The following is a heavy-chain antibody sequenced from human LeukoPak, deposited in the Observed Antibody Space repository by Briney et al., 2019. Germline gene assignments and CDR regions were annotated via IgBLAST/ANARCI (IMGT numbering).Heavy chain of an antibody. V-gene: IGHV3-53*01. CDR1: GFIVSSTY. D-gene: IGHD3/OR15-3a*01. CDR2: INSGGTT. Sequence: GGSLRLSCAASGFIVSSTYMNWVRQAPGKGLEWISVINSGGTTYYADSVKGRFTISRDDSKNMLFLQMNSLRAEDTALYYCAKMDSDYYIDFWGQGTLVTVSS. J-gene: IGHJ4*02. CDR3: AKMDSDYYIDF.